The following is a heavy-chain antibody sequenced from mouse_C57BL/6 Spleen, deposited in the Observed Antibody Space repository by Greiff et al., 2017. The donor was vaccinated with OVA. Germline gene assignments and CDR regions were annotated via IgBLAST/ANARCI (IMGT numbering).Heavy chain of an antibody. V-gene: IGHV1-52*01. CDR1: GYTFTSYW. Sequence: VQLQQPGAELVRPGSSVKLSCKASGYTFTSYWMHWVKQRPIQGLEWIGNIDPSDSETHYNQKFKDKATLTVDKSSSTAYMQLSSLTSEDSAVYDCARSGYYGSSYNYWGQGTTLTVSS. D-gene: IGHD1-1*01. CDR3: ARSGYYGSSYNY. CDR2: IDPSDSET. J-gene: IGHJ2*01.